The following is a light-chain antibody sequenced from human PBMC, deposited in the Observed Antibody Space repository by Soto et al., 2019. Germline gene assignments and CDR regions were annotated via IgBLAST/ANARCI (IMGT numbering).Light chain of an antibody. CDR3: RQYNSYSWT. V-gene: IGKV1-5*01. CDR1: QSISSW. CDR2: DAS. Sequence: DSQMTQSPSTLSASVGDRVTITCRASQSISSWLAWYQQKPGKAPKLLIYDASSLESGVPSRFSGSGSGTEFTLTISSLQPDDFATYYCRQYNSYSWTFGQGTKVDIK. J-gene: IGKJ1*01.